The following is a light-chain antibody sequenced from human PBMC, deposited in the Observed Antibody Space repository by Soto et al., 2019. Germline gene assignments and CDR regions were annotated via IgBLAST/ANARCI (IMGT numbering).Light chain of an antibody. J-gene: IGKJ3*01. CDR1: QSVSSL. CDR2: DAS. V-gene: IGKV3-11*01. CDR3: HQRSNWPPS. Sequence: EIVLTQSPATLSVSPGERVTLSCRASQSVSSLLAWYQQKPGQAPRLLIYDASNRATGIPARFSGSGSGTDFTLTISSLEPEDFAIYYCHQRSNWPPSFGPGTTVDI.